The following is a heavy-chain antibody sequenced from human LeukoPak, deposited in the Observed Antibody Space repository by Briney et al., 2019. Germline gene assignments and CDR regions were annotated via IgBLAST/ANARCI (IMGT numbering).Heavy chain of an antibody. J-gene: IGHJ6*03. CDR1: GGSISSSSYY. D-gene: IGHD2-15*01. V-gene: IGHV4-39*01. Sequence: SETPSLTCTVSGGSISSSSYYWGWIRQPPGKGLEWIGSIYYSGSTYYNPSLKSRVTISVDTSKNQFSLKLSSVTAADTAVYYCARHASYYYYYMDVWGKGTTVTVSS. CDR2: IYYSGST. CDR3: ARHASYYYYYMDV.